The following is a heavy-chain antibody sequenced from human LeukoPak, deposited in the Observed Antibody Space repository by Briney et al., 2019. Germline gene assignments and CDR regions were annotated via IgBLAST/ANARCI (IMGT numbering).Heavy chain of an antibody. D-gene: IGHD2-2*01. CDR3: AREYRNNWFDP. CDR2: INPSGGST. Sequence: ASVKVSCKASGYTFTSYYMHWVRQAPGQGLEGMGIINPSGGSTSYAQKFQGRVTMTRDTSTSTVYMELSSLRSEDTAVYYCAREYRNNWFDPWGQGTLVTVSS. CDR1: GYTFTSYY. J-gene: IGHJ5*02. V-gene: IGHV1-46*01.